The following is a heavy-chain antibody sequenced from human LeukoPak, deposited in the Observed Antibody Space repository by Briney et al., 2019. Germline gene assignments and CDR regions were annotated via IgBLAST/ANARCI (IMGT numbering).Heavy chain of an antibody. D-gene: IGHD4-17*01. Sequence: SETLSLTCAVYGGSFSGYYWSWIRQPPGKGLEWIGEINHSGSTNYNPSLKSRATISVDTSKNQFSLKLSSVTAADTAVYYCARGGGNGTVTTFFDYWGQGTLVTVSS. CDR3: ARGGGNGTVTTFFDY. J-gene: IGHJ4*02. CDR2: INHSGST. CDR1: GGSFSGYY. V-gene: IGHV4-34*01.